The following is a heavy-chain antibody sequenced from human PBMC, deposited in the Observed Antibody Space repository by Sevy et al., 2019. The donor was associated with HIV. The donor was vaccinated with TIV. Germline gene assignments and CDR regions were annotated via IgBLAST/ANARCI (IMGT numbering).Heavy chain of an antibody. CDR2: ISFDGSKK. V-gene: IGHV3-30*18. CDR1: GFIFSRYG. Sequence: GGSLRLSCAASGFIFSRYGMHWVRQAPGKGLEWVAVISFDGSKKYYGDSVKGRFTISRDNSKNTLYLAMSSLSPEDTAVYYCAKLDYDILTGNPDYWGQGTLVTVSS. J-gene: IGHJ4*02. D-gene: IGHD3-9*01. CDR3: AKLDYDILTGNPDY.